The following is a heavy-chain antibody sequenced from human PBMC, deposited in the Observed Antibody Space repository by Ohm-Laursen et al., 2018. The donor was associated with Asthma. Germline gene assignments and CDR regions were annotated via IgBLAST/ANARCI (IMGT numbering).Heavy chain of an antibody. V-gene: IGHV3-15*01. D-gene: IGHD3-22*01. J-gene: IGHJ4*02. CDR1: GFTFSNAW. CDR2: IKSKTDGGTT. CDR3: TTDRYYYDSSGYSKFTFDY. Sequence: SLRLSCAASGFTFSNAWMSWVRQAPGKGLEWVGRIKSKTDGGTTDYAAPVKGRFTISRGDSKNTLYLQMNSLKTEDTAVYYCTTDRYYYDSSGYSKFTFDYWGQGTLVTVSS.